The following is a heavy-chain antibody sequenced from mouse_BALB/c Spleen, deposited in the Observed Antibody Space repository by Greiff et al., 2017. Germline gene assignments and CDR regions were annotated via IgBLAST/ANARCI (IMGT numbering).Heavy chain of an antibody. Sequence: EVHLVESGGGLVKPGGSLKLSCAASGFTFSSYAMSWVRQTPEKRLEWVASISSGGSTYYPDSVKGRFTISRDNARNILYLQMSSLRSEDTAMYYCARFVYDGYYYFDYWGQGTTLTVSS. CDR1: GFTFSSYA. CDR2: ISSGGST. J-gene: IGHJ2*01. V-gene: IGHV5-6-5*01. CDR3: ARFVYDGYYYFDY. D-gene: IGHD2-3*01.